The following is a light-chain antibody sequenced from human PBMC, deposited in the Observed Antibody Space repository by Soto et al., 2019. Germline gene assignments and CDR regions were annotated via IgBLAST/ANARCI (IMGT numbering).Light chain of an antibody. V-gene: IGLV2-14*03. CDR1: SSNIGNFYL. Sequence: QSALTQPASVSGSPGQSITISCTGSSSNIGNFYLVSWYQQHPGTVPRLVIYDVSNRPSGVVDRFSGSKSGNTASLTISGLATEDDDDYCCCSYTTDSGLVVFGTGTKLTVL. CDR3: CSYTTDSGLVV. CDR2: DVS. J-gene: IGLJ1*01.